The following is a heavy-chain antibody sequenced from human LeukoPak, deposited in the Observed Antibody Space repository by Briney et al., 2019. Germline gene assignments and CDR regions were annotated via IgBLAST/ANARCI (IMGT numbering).Heavy chain of an antibody. V-gene: IGHV3-48*03. Sequence: GGSLRLSCAASGFSFSAFEMNWVRQAPGKGLEWTSHISTGGRTIYYADPVKGRFTISRDNAKNSLYLQMNSLRGEDTGVYYCARGSGYVLDYWTQGTLVTVSS. CDR1: GFSFSAFE. CDR2: ISTGGRTI. CDR3: ARGSGYVLDY. D-gene: IGHD2-15*01. J-gene: IGHJ4*02.